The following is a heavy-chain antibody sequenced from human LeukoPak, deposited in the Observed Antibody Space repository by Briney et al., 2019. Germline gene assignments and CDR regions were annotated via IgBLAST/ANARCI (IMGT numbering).Heavy chain of an antibody. CDR2: INPNGGGT. D-gene: IGHD3-3*01. V-gene: IGHV1-2*02. Sequence: ASVTVSCKASGYTFTDYHMHWVRQAPGQGLEWMGWINPNGGGTNYAQKFQGRLTMTRDTSISTAYMELSRLRSDDTAVYYCARDIRPRVESFDYWGQGTLVTVSS. CDR1: GYTFTDYH. J-gene: IGHJ4*02. CDR3: ARDIRPRVESFDY.